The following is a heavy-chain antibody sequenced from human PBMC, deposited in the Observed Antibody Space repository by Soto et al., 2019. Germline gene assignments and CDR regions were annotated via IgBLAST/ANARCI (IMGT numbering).Heavy chain of an antibody. Sequence: QLQLQESGPGLVKPSETLSLTCTVSGGSISSSSYYWGWIRQPPGKGLEWIGSSYYSGSTYYNPSLKSRATISVDTSKNQFSQKLGSVTAADTAVYYGARVAAVAGTDALDYGGQGTLVTVSS. D-gene: IGHD6-19*01. CDR2: SYYSGST. CDR3: ARVAAVAGTDALDY. V-gene: IGHV4-39*01. J-gene: IGHJ4*02. CDR1: GGSISSSSYY.